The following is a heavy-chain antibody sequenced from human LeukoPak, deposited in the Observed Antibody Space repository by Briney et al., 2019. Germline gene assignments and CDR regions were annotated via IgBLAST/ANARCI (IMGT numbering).Heavy chain of an antibody. D-gene: IGHD6-13*01. CDR3: ARDSSSLGINWFDP. V-gene: IGHV3-11*04. J-gene: IGHJ5*02. Sequence: GGSLRLSCAASGFTFSDYYMSWIRQAPGKGLEWVSYISSSGSTIYYADSVKGRFTISRDNAKNSLYLQMNSLRAEDTAVYYCARDSSSLGINWFDPWGQGTLVTVSS. CDR1: GFTFSDYY. CDR2: ISSSGSTI.